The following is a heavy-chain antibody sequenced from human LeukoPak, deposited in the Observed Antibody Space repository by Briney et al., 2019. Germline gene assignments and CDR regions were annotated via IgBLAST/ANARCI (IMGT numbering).Heavy chain of an antibody. CDR1: GFTFDSYA. V-gene: IGHV3-23*01. CDR3: ARDYADYVGYFFFDY. CDR2: ISGGGETT. D-gene: IGHD4-17*01. J-gene: IGHJ4*02. Sequence: GGSLRLSCAASGFTFDSYAMNWVRQAPGKGLEWVSSISGGGETTYYADSAKGRFTISRDNSQNTLYLQMNSLRAEDTAVYYCARDYADYVGYFFFDYWGQGTLVTVSS.